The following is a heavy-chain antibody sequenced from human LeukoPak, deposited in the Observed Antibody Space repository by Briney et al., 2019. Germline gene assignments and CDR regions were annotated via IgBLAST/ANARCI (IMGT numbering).Heavy chain of an antibody. Sequence: GGSLRLSCAASGFTLSRYTMNGVRQAPGKGLEWVSYIDSTGTIYSADSVKGRFTISRDNAKNSLYLQMNSLRAEDTALYYCARDRGGIGYYMDVWGKGTTVTVSS. CDR2: IDSTGTI. CDR1: GFTLSRYT. J-gene: IGHJ6*03. CDR3: ARDRGGIGYYMDV. D-gene: IGHD3-16*02. V-gene: IGHV3-48*04.